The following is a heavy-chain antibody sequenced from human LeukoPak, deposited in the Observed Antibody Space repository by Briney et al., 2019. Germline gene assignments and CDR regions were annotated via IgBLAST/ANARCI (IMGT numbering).Heavy chain of an antibody. D-gene: IGHD2-2*02. J-gene: IGHJ3*02. V-gene: IGHV3-48*01. CDR2: ISSSSSTI. CDR3: AREFVVVPAAISVVDACDI. CDR1: GFTFSSYS. Sequence: VGSLRLSCAASGFTFSSYSMNWVRQAPGKGLEWVSYISSSSSTIYYADSVKGRFTISRDNAKNSLYLQMNSLRAEDTAVYYCAREFVVVPAAISVVDACDIWGQGTMVTVSS.